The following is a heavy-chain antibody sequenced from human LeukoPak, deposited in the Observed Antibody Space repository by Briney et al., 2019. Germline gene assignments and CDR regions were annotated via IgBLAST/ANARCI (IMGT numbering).Heavy chain of an antibody. J-gene: IGHJ2*01. CDR2: IYYSGNT. CDR3: ARHLRSRFRVVIQPYWYFDL. D-gene: IGHD3-3*01. CDR1: GDSISSYY. Sequence: PSETLSLTCTVSGDSISSYYWSWIRQPPGKGLEWIGYIYYSGNTNYNPSLESRVSISVDTSKNQLSLKLSSVTAADTAMYYCARHLRSRFRVVIQPYWYFDLWGRGTLVTVSS. V-gene: IGHV4-59*08.